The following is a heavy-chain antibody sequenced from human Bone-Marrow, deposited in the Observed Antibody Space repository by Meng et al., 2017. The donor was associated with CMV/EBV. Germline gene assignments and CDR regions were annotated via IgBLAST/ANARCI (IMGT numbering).Heavy chain of an antibody. CDR1: GFAFSDYA. CDR2: ISNDGSKK. CDR3: AKPSGDYGLNAFDI. Sequence: GESLKISCAASGFAFSDYAMHWVRQAPGKGLEWVALISNDGSKKYYADSVQGRFTISRDNSKNTLYLQMNSLRAEDTAVYYCAKPSGDYGLNAFDIWGQGTMVTVSS. D-gene: IGHD4-17*01. J-gene: IGHJ3*02. V-gene: IGHV3-30-3*02.